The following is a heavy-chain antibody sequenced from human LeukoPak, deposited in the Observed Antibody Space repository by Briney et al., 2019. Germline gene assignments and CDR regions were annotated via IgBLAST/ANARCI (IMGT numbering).Heavy chain of an antibody. CDR2: IYPNTGET. CDR1: GYTFTDYY. V-gene: IGHV1-2*02. Sequence: ASVKVSCKASGYTFTDYYIHWVRQAPGQGLEWMGWIYPNTGETNYAPKFQGRVTMTRDTSMSTAYMELSRLTFDDTAVYYCARDKGAAGSDYWGQGTLVTVSS. CDR3: ARDKGAAGSDY. J-gene: IGHJ4*02. D-gene: IGHD6-13*01.